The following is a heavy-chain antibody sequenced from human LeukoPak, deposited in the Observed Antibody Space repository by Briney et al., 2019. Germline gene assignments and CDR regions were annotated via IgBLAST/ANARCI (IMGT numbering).Heavy chain of an antibody. D-gene: IGHD3-22*01. CDR2: ISGSGGST. J-gene: IGHJ4*02. CDR3: AKDRHYYDSSGATDY. Sequence: GGSLRLSCAASGFTFSSYAMSWVRQAPGKGLEWVSAISGSGGSTYYADSVKRRFTISRDNSKNTLYLQMNSLRAEDTAVYYCAKDRHYYDSSGATDYWGQGTLVTVSS. V-gene: IGHV3-23*01. CDR1: GFTFSSYA.